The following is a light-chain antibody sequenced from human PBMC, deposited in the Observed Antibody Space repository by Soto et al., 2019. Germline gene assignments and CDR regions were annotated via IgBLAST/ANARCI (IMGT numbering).Light chain of an antibody. Sequence: QSVLTQPPSVSGAPGQRVTISCTGSSSNIGAGYDVHWYQQLPGTAPKLLIYGNSNRPSGVPDRFSGSKSGTSASPAITGLQAEEEADYYCQSYESSLSVVFGGGTKVTVL. CDR2: GNS. V-gene: IGLV1-40*01. J-gene: IGLJ2*01. CDR3: QSYESSLSVV. CDR1: SSNIGAGYD.